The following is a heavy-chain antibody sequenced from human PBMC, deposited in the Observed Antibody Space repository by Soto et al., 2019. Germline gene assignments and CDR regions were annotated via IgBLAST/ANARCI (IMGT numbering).Heavy chain of an antibody. D-gene: IGHD3-16*01. CDR3: AGTPGGNYYYSSGMDV. V-gene: IGHV1-69*13. CDR1: GGTFSSYA. CDR2: IIPIFGTA. Sequence: SVKVSCKASGGTFSSYAISWVRQAPGQGLEWMGGIIPIFGTANYAQKFQGRVTITADESTSTAYMELSSLRSEDTAVYYCAGTPGGNYYYSSGMDVWGQGTTVTVSS. J-gene: IGHJ6*02.